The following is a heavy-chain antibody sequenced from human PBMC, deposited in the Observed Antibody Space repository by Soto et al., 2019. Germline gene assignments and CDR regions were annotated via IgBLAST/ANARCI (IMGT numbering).Heavy chain of an antibody. CDR2: IYIGGNT. D-gene: IGHD1-26*01. CDR3: ARDSGKSNYVDY. V-gene: IGHV3-53*04. CDR1: GFTVSSNH. J-gene: IGHJ4*02. Sequence: EVQLVESGGDLVQPGGSLRLSCAASGFTVSSNHISWVRQAPGKGLEWVSVIYIGGNTYYADSVKGRFTISRHNSKNTVFLQMNSLRTEDTAVYYCARDSGKSNYVDYWGQGTLVTVSS.